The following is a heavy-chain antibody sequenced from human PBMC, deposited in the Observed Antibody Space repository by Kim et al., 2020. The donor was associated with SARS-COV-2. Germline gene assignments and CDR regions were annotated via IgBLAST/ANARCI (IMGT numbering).Heavy chain of an antibody. Sequence: ASVKVSCKASGYTFTSYYMHWVRQAPGQGLEWMGIINPSGGSTSYAQKFQGRVTMTRDTSTSTVYMELSSLRSEDTAVYYCARDPGPGGRHSRHYYYGMDVWGQGTTVTVSS. V-gene: IGHV1-46*01. J-gene: IGHJ6*02. D-gene: IGHD2-15*01. CDR1: GYTFTSYY. CDR2: INPSGGST. CDR3: ARDPGPGGRHSRHYYYGMDV.